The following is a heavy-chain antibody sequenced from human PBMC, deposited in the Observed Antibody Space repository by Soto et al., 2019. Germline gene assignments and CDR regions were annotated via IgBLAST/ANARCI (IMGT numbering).Heavy chain of an antibody. Sequence: QVQLQESGPGLVKPSQTLSLTCTVSGGSISSGGYYWSWIRQHPGKGLEWIGYIYYSGSTYYNPSLTSRVTISVDTSKNQFSLKLSSVTAADTAVYYCARDMGSSIAARLSWFDPWGQGTLVTVSS. D-gene: IGHD6-6*01. J-gene: IGHJ5*02. CDR3: ARDMGSSIAARLSWFDP. CDR2: IYYSGST. V-gene: IGHV4-31*03. CDR1: GGSISSGGYY.